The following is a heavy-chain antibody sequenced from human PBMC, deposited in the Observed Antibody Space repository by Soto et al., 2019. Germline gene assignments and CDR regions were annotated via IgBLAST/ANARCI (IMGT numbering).Heavy chain of an antibody. CDR1: AFPFSTYA. V-gene: IGHV3-23*01. CDR2: ISVSGGST. Sequence: QLLESGGGWVQPGGSLRLSCAASAFPFSTYAMSWVRRAPGKGLEWVSIISVSGGSTYSADSVKGRFTISRDNSKNTLYLQMDSLRADDTAVYYCAKLTKYSSSWHRNYYYYYGMDLWGQGTTVTVS. J-gene: IGHJ6*02. CDR3: AKLTKYSSSWHRNYYYYYGMDL. D-gene: IGHD2-2*01.